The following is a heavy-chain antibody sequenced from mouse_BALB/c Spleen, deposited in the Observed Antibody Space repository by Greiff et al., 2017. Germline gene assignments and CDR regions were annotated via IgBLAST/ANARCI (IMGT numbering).Heavy chain of an antibody. CDR1: GYTFTDYN. CDR2: IYPYNGGT. J-gene: IGHJ3*01. V-gene: IGHV1S29*02. Sequence: EVQLQESGPELVKPGASVKISCKASGYTFTDYNMHWVKQSHGKSLEWIGYIYPYNGGTGYNQKFTSKATLTVDNSSSTAYMELRSLTSEDSAVYCWAGGTSFAYWGQGTLVTVSA. CDR3: AGGTSFAY.